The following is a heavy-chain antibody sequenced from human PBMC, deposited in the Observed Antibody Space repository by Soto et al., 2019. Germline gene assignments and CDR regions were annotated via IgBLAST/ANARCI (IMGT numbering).Heavy chain of an antibody. CDR3: ARVVDLPPKHYGMDV. J-gene: IGHJ6*02. CDR1: GGSISSGGYY. CDR2: IYYSGST. V-gene: IGHV4-31*03. Sequence: SETPSLTCTVSGGSISSGGYYWSWIRQHPGKGLEWIGYIYYSGSTYYNPSLKSRVTISVDTSKNQFSLKLSSVTAADTAVYYCARVVDLPPKHYGMDVWGQGTTVTVSS. D-gene: IGHD3-9*01.